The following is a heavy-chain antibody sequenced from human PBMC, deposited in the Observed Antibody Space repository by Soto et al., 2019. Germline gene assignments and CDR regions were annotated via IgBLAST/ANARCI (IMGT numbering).Heavy chain of an antibody. Sequence: QVQLVQSGAEVKKPGASVKVSCKTSGYTFTGYYMHWVRQAPGQGLAWMGWINPDSGGTTSAQKFHGWVAMTRDTSISTAYMELNRLRSDDTAVYYCARSTIFGVVARYGMDVWGQGTTVTVSS. CDR2: INPDSGGT. CDR3: ARSTIFGVVARYGMDV. J-gene: IGHJ6*02. CDR1: GYTFTGYY. V-gene: IGHV1-2*04. D-gene: IGHD3-3*01.